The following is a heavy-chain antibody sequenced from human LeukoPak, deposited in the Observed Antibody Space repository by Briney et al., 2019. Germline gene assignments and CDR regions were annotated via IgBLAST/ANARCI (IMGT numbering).Heavy chain of an antibody. V-gene: IGHV3-21*01. Sequence: GGSLRLSCAASGFTFSSYTMNWVRQAPGKGLEWVSSISASSSYIYYADSVKGRFTISRDNAKNLLYLQMNSLRAEDTAVYYCARVTMYYDILTGYYKPNWFDPWGQGTLVTVSS. J-gene: IGHJ5*02. D-gene: IGHD3-9*01. CDR3: ARVTMYYDILTGYYKPNWFDP. CDR1: GFTFSSYT. CDR2: ISASSSYI.